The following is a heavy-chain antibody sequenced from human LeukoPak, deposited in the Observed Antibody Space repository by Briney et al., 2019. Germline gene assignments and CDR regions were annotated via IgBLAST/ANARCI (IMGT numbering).Heavy chain of an antibody. J-gene: IGHJ4*02. Sequence: SVKVSCEASGNTFSGYYIHWVRQAPGQGLEWMGWINPNSGGTNSAQKFQGRVTMTRDTSISTAYMELSRLTSDDTAVYYCARHPYSGSYHFDCWGQGTLVTVSS. D-gene: IGHD1-26*01. CDR2: INPNSGGT. V-gene: IGHV1-2*02. CDR3: ARHPYSGSYHFDC. CDR1: GNTFSGYY.